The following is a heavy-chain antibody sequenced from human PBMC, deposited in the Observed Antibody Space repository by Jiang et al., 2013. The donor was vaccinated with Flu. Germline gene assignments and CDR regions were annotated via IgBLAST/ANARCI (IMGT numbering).Heavy chain of an antibody. J-gene: IGHJ4*02. Sequence: LAQTLSLTCAISGDSVSSNSVGWDWIRQSPSRGLEWLGRTYHRSKWYNDYAVSVKSRITINPETSKNQFSLQLNSVTPEDTAVYYCARDQGWQQLDYFFDLWGQGTLVTVSS. CDR1: GDSVSSNSVG. CDR2: TYHRSKWYN. D-gene: IGHD6-13*01. CDR3: ARDQGWQQLDYFFDL. V-gene: IGHV6-1*01.